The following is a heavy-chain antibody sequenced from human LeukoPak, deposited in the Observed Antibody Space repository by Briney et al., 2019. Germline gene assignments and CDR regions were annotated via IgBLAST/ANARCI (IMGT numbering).Heavy chain of an antibody. J-gene: IGHJ4*02. CDR2: ISGSGGST. V-gene: IGHV3-23*01. Sequence: GGSLRLSCAASGFTFSSYAMSWVRQAPGKGLEWVSAISGSGGSTYYADSVKGRFTISRDNSKNTLYLQMNSLRAEDTAVYYCAKQTRYDSPAGGRGFDYWGQGTLVTVSS. CDR3: AKQTRYDSPAGGRGFDY. D-gene: IGHD3-22*01. CDR1: GFTFSSYA.